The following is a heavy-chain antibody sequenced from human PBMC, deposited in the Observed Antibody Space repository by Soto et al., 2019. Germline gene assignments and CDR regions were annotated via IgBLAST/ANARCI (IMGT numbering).Heavy chain of an antibody. CDR1: GFTFSSYD. CDR2: ITTSGSYI. V-gene: IGHV3-21*01. Sequence: EVQLVESGGGLVKPGGSLRLSCAASGFTFSSYDMNWVRQAPGKGLEYVSSITTSGSYIYYGDSVRGRCTISRDNAKNSLFLQMDSLRAEDTAVYNCVRSGTAPMLRHNWFDPWGQGTLVTVSS. CDR3: VRSGTAPMLRHNWFDP. J-gene: IGHJ5*02. D-gene: IGHD1-1*01.